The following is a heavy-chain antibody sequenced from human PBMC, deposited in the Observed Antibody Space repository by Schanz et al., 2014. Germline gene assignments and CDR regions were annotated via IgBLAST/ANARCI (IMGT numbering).Heavy chain of an antibody. CDR2: ISGGGGTT. Sequence: EVQLVESGGGLVQPGGSLRLSCAASGFSFSDYYMSWIRQAPGKGLEWVSAISGGGGTTYYADSVKGRFTISRDNSKNTLYLQMKSLRAEDTAVYYCARVKYCTITRCYRTETEGIYYMDVWGKGTTVTVSS. D-gene: IGHD2-2*01. V-gene: IGHV3-23*04. CDR3: ARVKYCTITRCYRTETEGIYYMDV. J-gene: IGHJ6*03. CDR1: GFSFSDYY.